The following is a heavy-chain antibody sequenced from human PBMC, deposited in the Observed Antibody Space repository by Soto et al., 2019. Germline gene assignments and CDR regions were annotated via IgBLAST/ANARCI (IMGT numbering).Heavy chain of an antibody. CDR1: GFTVSNYR. CDR2: IYSVDST. V-gene: IGHV3-53*01. D-gene: IGHD3-9*01. J-gene: IGHJ4*02. CDR3: GRATDISSFPHH. Sequence: GGSLRLSCAASGFTVSNYRMSWVRQAPGKGLEWVSVIYSVDSTYYADSVKGRFTISRDNSKNMLYLQMNSLRADDTAAYYRGRATDISSFPHHRAQGTLVTLFS.